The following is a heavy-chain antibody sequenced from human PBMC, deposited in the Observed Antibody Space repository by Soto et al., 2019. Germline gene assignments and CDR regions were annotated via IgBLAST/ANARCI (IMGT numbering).Heavy chain of an antibody. CDR3: ARGGTSYYDFWSGYPQDY. CDR1: GFTSSSYS. D-gene: IGHD3-3*01. J-gene: IGHJ4*02. V-gene: IGHV3-21*01. CDR2: ISSSSSYI. Sequence: PGGSLRLSCAASGFTSSSYSMNWVRQAPGKGLEWVSSISSSSSYIYYADSVKGRFTISRDNAKNSLYLQMNSLRAEDTAVYYCARGGTSYYDFWSGYPQDYWGQGTLVTVSS.